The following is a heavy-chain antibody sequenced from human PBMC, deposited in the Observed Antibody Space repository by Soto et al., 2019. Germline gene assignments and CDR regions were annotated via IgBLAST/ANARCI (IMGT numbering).Heavy chain of an antibody. V-gene: IGHV5-10-1*01. CDR3: ARHPPEYYYDSSGYFDI. Sequence: GESLKISCKGSGYSFTSYWISWVRQMPGKGLEWMGRIDPSDSYTNYSPSFQGHVTISADKSISTAYLQWSSLKASDTAMYYCARHPPEYYYDSSGYFDIWGQGTMVTVSS. D-gene: IGHD3-22*01. CDR1: GYSFTSYW. CDR2: IDPSDSYT. J-gene: IGHJ3*02.